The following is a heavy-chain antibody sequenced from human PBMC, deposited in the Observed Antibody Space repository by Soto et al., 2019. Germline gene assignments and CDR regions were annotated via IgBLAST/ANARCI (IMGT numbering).Heavy chain of an antibody. Sequence: QVQLVESGGGVVQPGRSLRLSCAASGFTFSSYGMHWVRQAPGKGLEWVAVISYDGSYKYYADSVKGRFTISRDNSKNTLYLQMNSLRAKDTAVYYCAKWNGGFDYWGQGTLINVSS. CDR3: AKWNGGFDY. J-gene: IGHJ4*02. CDR2: ISYDGSYK. V-gene: IGHV3-30*18. CDR1: GFTFSSYG. D-gene: IGHD3-16*01.